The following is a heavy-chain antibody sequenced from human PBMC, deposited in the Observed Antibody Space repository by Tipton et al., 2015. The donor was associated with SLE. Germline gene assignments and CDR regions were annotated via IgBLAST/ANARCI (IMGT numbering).Heavy chain of an antibody. CDR3: ALLLAAAVDFQP. CDR1: GYTFISYG. D-gene: IGHD6-13*01. CDR2: ISAYNGNT. J-gene: IGHJ1*01. Sequence: QLVQSGGEVKEPGASVKVSCKASGYTFISYGISWVRQAPGQGLEWMGWISAYNGNTNYAQKLQGRVTMTTDTSTSPAYMELRSLRSDDTAVYYCALLLAAAVDFQPWGQGTLVTVSS. V-gene: IGHV1-18*01.